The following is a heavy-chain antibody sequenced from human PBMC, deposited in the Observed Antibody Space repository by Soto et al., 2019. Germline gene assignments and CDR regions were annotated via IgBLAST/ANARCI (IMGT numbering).Heavy chain of an antibody. D-gene: IGHD6-13*01. CDR3: AHRRKGIAAWNNWFDP. CDR1: GFSLSTSGVG. CDR2: IYWNDDK. Sequence: GSGPTLVNPTQTLTLTCTFSGFSLSTSGVGVGWIRQPPGKALEWLALIYWNDDKRYSPSLKSRLTITKDTSKNQVVLTMTNMDPVDTATYYCAHRRKGIAAWNNWFDPWGQGVLVTVSS. J-gene: IGHJ5*02. V-gene: IGHV2-5*01.